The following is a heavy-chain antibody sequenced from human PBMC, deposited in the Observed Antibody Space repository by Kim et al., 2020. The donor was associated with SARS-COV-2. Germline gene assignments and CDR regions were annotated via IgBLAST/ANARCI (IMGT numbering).Heavy chain of an antibody. J-gene: IGHJ6*02. CDR3: ARGDFDWLRYYSYGMDV. V-gene: IGHV3-21*01. Sequence: GKGRFTISRDNAKNSLFLQMNSLRAEDTAVYYCARGDFDWLRYYSYGMDVWGQGTTVTVSS. D-gene: IGHD3-9*01.